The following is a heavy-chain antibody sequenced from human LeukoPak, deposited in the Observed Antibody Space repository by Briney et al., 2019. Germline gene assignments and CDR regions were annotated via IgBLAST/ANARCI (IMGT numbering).Heavy chain of an antibody. CDR3: ARAPYSSGGSTNYYYYYMDV. J-gene: IGHJ6*03. D-gene: IGHD6-19*01. CDR2: IIPIFGTA. Sequence: SVKVSCKASGGTFSSYAFSWVRQAPGQGLEWMGGIIPIFGTADYAQKFQGRVNITADDSTSTAYMEMSSLRSEDTAVYYCARAPYSSGGSTNYYYYYMDVWGKGTTVTVSS. V-gene: IGHV1-69*13. CDR1: GGTFSSYA.